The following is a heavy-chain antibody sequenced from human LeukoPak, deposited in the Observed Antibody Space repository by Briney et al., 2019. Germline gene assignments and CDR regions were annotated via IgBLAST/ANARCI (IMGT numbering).Heavy chain of an antibody. Sequence: ASVKVSCKASGYTFTSYYMHWVRQAPGQGLEWMGIINPSGGSTSYAQKFQGRVTMTEDTSTDTAYMELSSLRSEDTAVYYCKMITFGGVIVGWGQGTLVTVSS. CDR1: GYTFTSYY. CDR2: INPSGGST. D-gene: IGHD3-16*02. J-gene: IGHJ4*02. CDR3: KMITFGGVIVG. V-gene: IGHV1-46*01.